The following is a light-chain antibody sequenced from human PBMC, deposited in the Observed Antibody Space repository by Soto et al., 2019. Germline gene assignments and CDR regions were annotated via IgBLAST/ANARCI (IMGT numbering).Light chain of an antibody. CDR1: NTDLGVYGY. CDR3: FSKISGFVYG. Sequence: QSVLAQPASVSGSFGQSITISCSGPNTDLGVYGYVSWYQHQPGKAPKLLIYDVNNRPSGISDRFSGPKSGDTASLTISGLQAEDEADYFCFSKISGFVYGFGTGTKLTVL. J-gene: IGLJ1*01. CDR2: DVN. V-gene: IGLV2-14*01.